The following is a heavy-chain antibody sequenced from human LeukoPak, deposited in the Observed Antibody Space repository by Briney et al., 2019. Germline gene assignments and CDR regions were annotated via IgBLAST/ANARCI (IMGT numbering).Heavy chain of an antibody. Sequence: GGSLRLSCAASGFTFSSYSMNWVRQAPGKGLEWVSSISSSSSYIYYADSVKGRFTISRDNAKNSLYLQMNSLRAEDTAVYYCARRRHAYYYESSGHFDYWGQGTLVTVSS. CDR1: GFTFSSYS. CDR2: ISSSSSYI. CDR3: ARRRHAYYYESSGHFDY. J-gene: IGHJ4*02. V-gene: IGHV3-21*01. D-gene: IGHD3-22*01.